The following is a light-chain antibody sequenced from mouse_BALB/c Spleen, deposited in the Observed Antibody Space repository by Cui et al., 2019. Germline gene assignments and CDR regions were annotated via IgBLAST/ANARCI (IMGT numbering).Light chain of an antibody. CDR3: LQYDNLYT. Sequence: DIQMTQSPSSLSASLGGKVTITRKASQDINKDIAWYQHKPGKGPRLLIHYTSTLRPGIPSRFSGSGSGRDYSFSISNLEPEDIATYYCLQYDNLYTFGGGTKLEIK. V-gene: IGKV19-93*01. CDR2: YTS. J-gene: IGKJ2*01. CDR1: QDINKD.